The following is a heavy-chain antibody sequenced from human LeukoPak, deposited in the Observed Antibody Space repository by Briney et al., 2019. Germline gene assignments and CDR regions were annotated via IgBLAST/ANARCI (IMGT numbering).Heavy chain of an antibody. J-gene: IGHJ4*02. CDR1: GFTFSSYA. V-gene: IGHV3-23*01. Sequence: GGSLRLSCAASGFTFSSYAMSWVRQAPGKGLEWVSAISGSGGSTYYADSVKGRFTISRDSSKNTLYLQMNSLRAEDTAVYYCAKDSSSWYSFDYWGQGTLVTVSS. CDR2: ISGSGGST. D-gene: IGHD6-13*01. CDR3: AKDSSSWYSFDY.